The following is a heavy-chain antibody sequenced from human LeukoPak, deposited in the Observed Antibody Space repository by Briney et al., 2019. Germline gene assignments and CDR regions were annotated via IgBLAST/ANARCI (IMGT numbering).Heavy chain of an antibody. D-gene: IGHD2/OR15-2a*01. CDR2: INPNSGGT. Sequence: ASVKVSCKASGYTFTGYYIHWVRQAPGQGLEWMGWINPNSGGTNYAQKFQGRVTMTRDTSISTAYMELSRLRSDDTAVYYCARERRRILSKNWFDPWGQGTLVTVSS. CDR1: GYTFTGYY. J-gene: IGHJ5*02. V-gene: IGHV1-2*02. CDR3: ARERRRILSKNWFDP.